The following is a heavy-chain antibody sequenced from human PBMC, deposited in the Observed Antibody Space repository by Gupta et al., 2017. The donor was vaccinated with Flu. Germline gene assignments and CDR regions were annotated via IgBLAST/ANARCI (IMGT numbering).Heavy chain of an antibody. D-gene: IGHD3-16*01. CDR1: GFTFSSYG. CDR3: AKGALGDSDFDY. V-gene: IGHV3-30*18. J-gene: IGHJ4*02. Sequence: VQLVESGGGVVQPGRSLRLSCAASGFTFSSYGMHWVRQAPGKGLEGVVVISYDGNNKYYADTVKGRFTISRDKSKNTLYLQMNNLRAEDTAVYYCAKGALGDSDFDYWGQGTLVIVSS. CDR2: ISYDGNNK.